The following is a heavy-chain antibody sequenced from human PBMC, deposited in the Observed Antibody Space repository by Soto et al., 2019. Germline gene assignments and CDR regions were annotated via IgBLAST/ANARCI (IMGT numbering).Heavy chain of an antibody. CDR2: ISYDGSNK. V-gene: IGHV3-30*04. CDR1: GFTFSSYA. CDR3: ARSNYYDSSGYYYDY. Sequence: GGSLRLSCAASGFTFSSYAMHWVRQAPGKGLEWVAVISYDGSNKYYADSVKGRFTISRDNSKNTLYLQMNSLRAEDTAVYYCARSNYYDSSGYYYDYWGQGPLVPVSS. J-gene: IGHJ4*02. D-gene: IGHD3-22*01.